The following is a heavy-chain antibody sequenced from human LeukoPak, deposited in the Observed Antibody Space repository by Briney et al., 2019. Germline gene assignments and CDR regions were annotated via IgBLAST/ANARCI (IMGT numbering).Heavy chain of an antibody. J-gene: IGHJ4*02. D-gene: IGHD2-15*01. CDR2: ITSSGGST. V-gene: IGHV3-23*01. Sequence: GGSLRLSCAASGVTFSSYPMTWVRQAPGEGLEWVSGITSSGGSTYYTNSVKGRFTISRDNSKNTLYLQMSSLRADDTAVYYCCSDISCLHWGQGTLVTASS. CDR3: CSDISCLH. CDR1: GVTFSSYP.